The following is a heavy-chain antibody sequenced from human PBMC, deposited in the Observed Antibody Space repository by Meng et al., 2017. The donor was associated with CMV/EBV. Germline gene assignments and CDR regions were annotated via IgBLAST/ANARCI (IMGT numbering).Heavy chain of an antibody. D-gene: IGHD2-2*02. CDR1: GYTFTSYY. CDR2: INPSGGST. V-gene: IGHV1-46*01. CDR3: ARDPYCSSTSCYTGTPLNYGMDV. J-gene: IGHJ6*02. Sequence: ASVKVSCKASGYTFTSYYMHWVRQAPGQGLEWMGIINPSGGSTSYAQKFQGRVTMTRGTSTSTVYMELSSLRSEDTAVYYCARDPYCSSTSCYTGTPLNYGMDVWGQGTTVTVSS.